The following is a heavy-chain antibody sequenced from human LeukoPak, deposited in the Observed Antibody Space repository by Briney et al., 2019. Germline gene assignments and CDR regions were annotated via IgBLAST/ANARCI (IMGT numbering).Heavy chain of an antibody. Sequence: GGSLRLSCVASGFTFRSYAMNWVRQAPGEGLEWVSGITGSGGSTDYADSVNGRFTSSRDNSKNTLYLQMDSLRAEDTAVYYCAKAVSGFWYFDLWGRGSLVTVSS. CDR1: GFTFRSYA. CDR3: AKAVSGFWYFDL. V-gene: IGHV3-23*01. J-gene: IGHJ2*01. D-gene: IGHD5/OR15-5a*01. CDR2: ITGSGGST.